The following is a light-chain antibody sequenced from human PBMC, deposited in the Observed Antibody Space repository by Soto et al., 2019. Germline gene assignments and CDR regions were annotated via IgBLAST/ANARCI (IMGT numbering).Light chain of an antibody. CDR1: SSDVGAYKY. V-gene: IGLV2-14*03. CDR3: SSFTGTTTLDV. CDR2: GVS. Sequence: QSSLTHPSSWSGPHGPSITISCTGTSSDVGAYKYVSWYQQHPGKAPKLIIYGVSNRPSGVSNRFSGSKSGNTAFLTISGLQPEDEDDYYCSSFTGTTTLDVFGTGTKVTVL. J-gene: IGLJ1*01.